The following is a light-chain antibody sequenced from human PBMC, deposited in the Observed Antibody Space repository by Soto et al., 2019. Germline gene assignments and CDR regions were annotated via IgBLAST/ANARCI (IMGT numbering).Light chain of an antibody. CDR1: QSVSSSY. V-gene: IGKV3-20*01. Sequence: DIVLTQSPGTLSLSPGERATFSCRASQSVSSSYLAWYQQKPGRTPRLLVSSVSTRATGIPDRFSGSGSGTDFTLTISRLEPEDFAVYDCQHYGSSPPLYTFGQGTKLEIK. CDR2: SVS. J-gene: IGKJ2*01. CDR3: QHYGSSPPLYT.